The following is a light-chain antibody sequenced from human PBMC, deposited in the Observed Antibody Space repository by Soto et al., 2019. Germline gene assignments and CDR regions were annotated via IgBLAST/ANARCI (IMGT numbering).Light chain of an antibody. V-gene: IGKV3-20*01. Sequence: EIVMTQSPATLSVSPGERATLSCRASQSVSSSYLAWYQQKPGQAPRLLIFGASSRATGIPDRFSGSGSGTDFTLTISRLEPEDFAVYYCQQYGRSSITFGQGTRLEI. CDR2: GAS. J-gene: IGKJ5*01. CDR1: QSVSSSY. CDR3: QQYGRSSIT.